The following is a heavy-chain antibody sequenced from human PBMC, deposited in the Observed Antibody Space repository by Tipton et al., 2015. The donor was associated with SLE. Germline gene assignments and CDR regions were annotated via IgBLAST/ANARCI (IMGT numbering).Heavy chain of an antibody. CDR3: ARGTKLGNHYYYYYMDV. V-gene: IGHV4-59*01. Sequence: TLSLTCTVSGDSISSDYWTWIRQPPGKGLEWIGYIYYSGSTNYNPSLKSRVTISVDTSKNQFSLKLSSVTAADTAVYYCARGTKLGNHYYYYYMDVWGKGTTVTVSS. CDR1: GDSISSDY. J-gene: IGHJ6*03. CDR2: IYYSGST. D-gene: IGHD7-27*01.